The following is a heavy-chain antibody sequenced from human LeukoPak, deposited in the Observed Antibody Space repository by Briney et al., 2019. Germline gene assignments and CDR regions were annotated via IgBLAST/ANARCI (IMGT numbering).Heavy chain of an antibody. CDR3: AGISGSYAIDYYYYGMDG. CDR2: IIPILGIA. J-gene: IGHJ6*02. Sequence: SVKVSCKASGGTFSSYAISWVRQAPGQGLEWMGRIIPILGIANYAQKFQGRVTITADKSTSTAYMELSSLRSEDTAVYYCAGISGSYAIDYYYYGMDGWGQGTTVTVSS. V-gene: IGHV1-69*04. CDR1: GGTFSSYA. D-gene: IGHD1-26*01.